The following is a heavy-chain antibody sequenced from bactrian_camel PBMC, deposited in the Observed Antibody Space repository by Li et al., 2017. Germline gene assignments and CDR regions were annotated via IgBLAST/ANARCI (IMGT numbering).Heavy chain of an antibody. CDR2: ITYGGVET. Sequence: HVQMVESGGGLVQPGGSLRLSCAPSGSIPTKRYMGWFRQAPGKEREAVATITYGGVETGYADSVKGRFTISRDNAKNTVFLQMISLQPEDTAMYYCAASGRSAYDCYPGALFDSWGQGTQVTVS. J-gene: IGHJ6*01. CDR1: GSIPTKRY. V-gene: IGHV3S54*01. CDR3: AASGRSAYDCYPGALFDS. D-gene: IGHD3*01.